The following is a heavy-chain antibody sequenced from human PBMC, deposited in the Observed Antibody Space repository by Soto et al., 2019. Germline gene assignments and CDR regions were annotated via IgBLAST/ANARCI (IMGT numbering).Heavy chain of an antibody. CDR1: GFTFSSYG. CDR2: IWYDGTNK. Sequence: GGSLRLSCAASGFTFSSYGMHWVRQAPGKGLEWAALIWYDGTNKYYADSVMGRFTISRDNSKNTLYLQLNSLRAEDTAVYYCARDSGGSFDYWGQGTPVTVSS. V-gene: IGHV3-33*01. J-gene: IGHJ4*02. D-gene: IGHD3-10*01. CDR3: ARDSGGSFDY.